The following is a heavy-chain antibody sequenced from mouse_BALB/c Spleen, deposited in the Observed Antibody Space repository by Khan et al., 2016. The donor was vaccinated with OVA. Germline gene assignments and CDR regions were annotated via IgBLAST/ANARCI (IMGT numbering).Heavy chain of an antibody. V-gene: IGHV2-9*02. D-gene: IGHD1-3*01. J-gene: IGHJ2*01. CDR2: ICAGGST. Sequence: QVQLKQSGAGLVAPSQSLSITCTASGFSLISYGVHWVRQPPGKGLEWLGVICAGGSTNYNSALMSSLSIIKDNSKSQVFLEMNSLQTDDTAMYYCARLEDIWGQGTTLTVSS. CDR3: ARLEDI. CDR1: GFSLISYG.